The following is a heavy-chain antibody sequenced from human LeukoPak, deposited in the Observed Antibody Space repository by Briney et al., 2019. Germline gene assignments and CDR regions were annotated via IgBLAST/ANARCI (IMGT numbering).Heavy chain of an antibody. V-gene: IGHV3-48*03. CDR3: ARGSVIGDY. Sequence: SGGSLRLSCAASGFTFSSYEMNWVRQAPGKGLEWVSYISSSGSTIYYADSVKGRFTISRDNAKNSLYLQMNSLRAEDTAVYYCARGSVIGDYWGQGTLVTVSS. CDR2: ISSSGSTI. CDR1: GFTFSSYE. D-gene: IGHD3-22*01. J-gene: IGHJ4*02.